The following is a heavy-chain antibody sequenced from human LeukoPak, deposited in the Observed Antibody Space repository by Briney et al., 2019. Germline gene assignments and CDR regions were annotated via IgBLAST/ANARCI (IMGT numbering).Heavy chain of an antibody. CDR1: GFPFSGYV. V-gene: IGHV3-23*01. J-gene: IGHJ4*02. CDR3: ARFTVFGPPYDY. Sequence: GGSLRLSCAASGFPFSGYVMSWVRQAPGKGLEWVSEISARSENTYFADSVKGRFTISRDNSKNTLYLQMNSLRVEDTAVYYCARFTVFGPPYDYWGQGTLVTVSS. CDR2: ISARSENT. D-gene: IGHD3-3*01.